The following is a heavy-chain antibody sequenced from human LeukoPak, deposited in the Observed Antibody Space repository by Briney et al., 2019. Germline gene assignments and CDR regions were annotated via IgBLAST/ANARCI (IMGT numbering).Heavy chain of an antibody. Sequence: NSSETLSLTCTVSRGSTSTYYWSWIRQPAGKGLEWIGRIYISGSTNYNPSLKSRVTISADTSKNQFSLKLSSVTAADTAVYYCARAKMATINYYYYMDVWGKGTTVTVSS. D-gene: IGHD5-24*01. J-gene: IGHJ6*03. V-gene: IGHV4-4*07. CDR3: ARAKMATINYYYYMDV. CDR2: IYISGST. CDR1: RGSTSTYY.